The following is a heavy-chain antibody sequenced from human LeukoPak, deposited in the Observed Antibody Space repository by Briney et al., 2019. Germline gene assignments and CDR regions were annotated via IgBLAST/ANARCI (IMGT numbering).Heavy chain of an antibody. CDR2: ISSSRSYI. J-gene: IGHJ4*02. CDR3: ARSGGFTDCWSGYYLGY. D-gene: IGHD3-3*01. CDR1: GFTFSSYS. Sequence: GGSLRLSCAASGFTFSSYSMNWVRPAPGRGLEWVSSISSSRSYIYYADSVKRRLTISSDNAKNSLYLQMNSLRAKDTAVYYCARSGGFTDCWSGYYLGYWGQGTLVTVSS. V-gene: IGHV3-21*01.